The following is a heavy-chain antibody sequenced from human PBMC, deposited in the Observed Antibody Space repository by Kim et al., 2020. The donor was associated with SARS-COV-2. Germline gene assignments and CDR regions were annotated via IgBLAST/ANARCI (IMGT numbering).Heavy chain of an antibody. CDR2: ISHSGIT. CDR3: ARAGALPLHL. CDR1: GGSLSGYH. J-gene: IGHJ3*01. V-gene: IGHV4-34*01. Sequence: SETLSLTCAVYGGSLSGYHWSWIRQPPGKKLEWIGYISHSGITNYNPSLKSRVTMSVVTSKNQFSLRLSSVTAADTATYYCARAGALPLHLWGQGTMVTVS. D-gene: IGHD1-26*01.